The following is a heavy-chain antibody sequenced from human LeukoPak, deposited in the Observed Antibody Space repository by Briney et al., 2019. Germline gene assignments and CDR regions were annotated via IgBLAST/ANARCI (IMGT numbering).Heavy chain of an antibody. D-gene: IGHD3-22*01. Sequence: GGSLRLSCAASGFTFSSYWMHWVRQAPRKGLVWVSRINSDGSSTSYADSVKGRFTISRDNAKNTLYLQMNSLRAEDTAVYYCARAPYYYDSSGYYGFWGQGTLVTVSS. J-gene: IGHJ4*02. CDR3: ARAPYYYDSSGYYGF. V-gene: IGHV3-74*01. CDR2: INSDGSST. CDR1: GFTFSSYW.